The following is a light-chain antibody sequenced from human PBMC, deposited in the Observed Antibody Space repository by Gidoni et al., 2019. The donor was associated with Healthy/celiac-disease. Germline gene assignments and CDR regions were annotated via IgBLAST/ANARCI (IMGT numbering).Light chain of an antibody. J-gene: IGKJ4*02. CDR1: QSVSSY. Sequence: DIVLTPSPATLSLSPGERATLSCRASQSVSSYLAWYQQKPGQAPRLLIYDASNRATGTPARFSGSGSGTDFTITISSLEPEDFAVYYCQQRSNWPPPTFXGXTKVEIK. V-gene: IGKV3-11*01. CDR2: DAS. CDR3: QQRSNWPPPT.